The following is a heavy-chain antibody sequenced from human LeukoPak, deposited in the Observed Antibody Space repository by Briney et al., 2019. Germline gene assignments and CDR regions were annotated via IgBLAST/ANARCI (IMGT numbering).Heavy chain of an antibody. CDR1: GFTFSTYS. D-gene: IGHD3-3*01. CDR2: ISSTSSFI. J-gene: IGHJ4*02. CDR3: ARTYYDFWSGYYSHEGNPFDY. V-gene: IGHV3-21*01. Sequence: GGSLRLSCAASGFTFSTYSMNWVRQAPGKGLEWVSSISSTSSFIYYADSAKGRFTISRDNAKNSLYLEMNSLRAEDTAVYYCARTYYDFWSGYYSHEGNPFDYWGQGTLVTVSS.